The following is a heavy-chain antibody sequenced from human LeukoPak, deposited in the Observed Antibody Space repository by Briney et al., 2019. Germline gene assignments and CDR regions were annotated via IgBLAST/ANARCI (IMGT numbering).Heavy chain of an antibody. CDR2: ISWNGGRV. D-gene: IGHD6-19*01. CDR3: AKDIGYTSGKGFDW. J-gene: IGHJ4*02. CDR1: GFTFDDYA. V-gene: IGHV3-9*03. Sequence: GGSLRLSCTASGFTFDDYAMHWVRQAPGKGLEWVSGISWNGGRVDYADSVRGRFTMSRDHAKNSLYLQTNSLRSEKMALYYCAKDIGYTSGKGFDWWGQGTLVIVAS.